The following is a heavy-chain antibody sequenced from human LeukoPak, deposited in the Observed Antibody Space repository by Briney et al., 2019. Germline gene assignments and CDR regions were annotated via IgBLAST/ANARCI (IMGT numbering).Heavy chain of an antibody. CDR1: GGSISSGYY. V-gene: IGHV4-38-2*02. CDR3: AREGLVGATFWSRDAFDI. J-gene: IGHJ3*02. CDR2: IYHSGST. D-gene: IGHD1-26*01. Sequence: SETLSLTCTVSGGSISSGYYWGWIRQPPGKGLEWIGSIYHSGSTYYNPSLKSRITISVDTSKNQFSLRLSSVTAADTAVYYCAREGLVGATFWSRDAFDIWGQGTMVTVSS.